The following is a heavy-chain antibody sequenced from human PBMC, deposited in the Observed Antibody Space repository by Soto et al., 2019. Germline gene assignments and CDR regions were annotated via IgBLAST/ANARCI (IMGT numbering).Heavy chain of an antibody. V-gene: IGHV1-69*13. CDR2: IIPVFGTA. CDR1: GGSLSNYG. J-gene: IGHJ6*02. Sequence: SVKVSCKASGGSLSNYGISWVRQAPGQGLEWMGGIIPVFGTANYAQKFQGRVTITADESTNIVYMDVSSLRSEDTAVYYCAIDPGMFCGDAGCYSKSYGMDVWGQGTTVTVSS. CDR3: AIDPGMFCGDAGCYSKSYGMDV. D-gene: IGHD2-15*01.